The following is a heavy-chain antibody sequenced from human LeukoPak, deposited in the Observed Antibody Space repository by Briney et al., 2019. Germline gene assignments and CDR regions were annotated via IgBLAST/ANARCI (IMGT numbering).Heavy chain of an antibody. V-gene: IGHV4-59*08. J-gene: IGHJ3*01. D-gene: IGHD3-16*01. CDR1: GGSISSHY. CDR3: ARDDYGVFDAFDV. CDR2: IYNSGST. Sequence: SETLSLTCTVSGGSISSHYWSWIRQPPGKGREWIGYIYNSGSTNYNPSLKSRVTISLDTSKNQFSLHLTSVTAADTAVYFCARDDYGVFDAFDVWGQGTVVTASS.